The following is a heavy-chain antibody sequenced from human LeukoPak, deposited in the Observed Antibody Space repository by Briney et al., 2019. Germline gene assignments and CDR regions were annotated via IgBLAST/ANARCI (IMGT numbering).Heavy chain of an antibody. Sequence: GASVKVSCKASGYTFTGYYMHWVRQAPGQGLEWMGWINPNSGGTNYAQKFQGRVTMTRDTSISTAYMELSRLKSDDTAVYYCARPNFHNEIFDYWGQGTLVTVSS. CDR2: INPNSGGT. D-gene: IGHD2-8*01. V-gene: IGHV1-2*02. CDR3: ARPNFHNEIFDY. CDR1: GYTFTGYY. J-gene: IGHJ4*02.